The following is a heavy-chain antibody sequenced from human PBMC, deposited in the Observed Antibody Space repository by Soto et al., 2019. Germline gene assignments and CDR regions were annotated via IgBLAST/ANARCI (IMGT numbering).Heavy chain of an antibody. CDR3: ARDFTGSSLGLDF. J-gene: IGHJ4*02. CDR1: GYTFSSYH. D-gene: IGHD1-26*01. CDR2: ISAYNGNT. V-gene: IGHV1-18*01. Sequence: ASVKVSCKASGYTFSSYHISWVRQAPGQGLEWMGWISAYNGNTNYAQKLQGRVTITRDISASTAYMELSSLRSEDTAVYYCARDFTGSSLGLDFWGQGTLVTLSS.